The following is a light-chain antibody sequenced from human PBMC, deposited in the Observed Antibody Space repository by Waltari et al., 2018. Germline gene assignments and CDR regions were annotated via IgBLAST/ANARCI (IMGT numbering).Light chain of an antibody. J-gene: IGLJ3*02. Sequence: SYVLNQPPSVSVAPGKTTKNNCGGNNIGDKRVHWYQQKPGQAPVLVIYYDDDRPSGIPERFSGSNSGSTAALTISRVEAGDEADYYCQVWDTSSDHWVFGGGTELTVL. V-gene: IGLV3-21*04. CDR2: YDD. CDR3: QVWDTSSDHWV. CDR1: NIGDKR.